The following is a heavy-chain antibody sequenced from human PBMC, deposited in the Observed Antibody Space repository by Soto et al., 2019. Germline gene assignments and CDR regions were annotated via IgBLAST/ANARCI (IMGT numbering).Heavy chain of an antibody. CDR2: TYYRSKWYY. D-gene: IGHD1-26*01. CDR3: ARGEQYSGSIFDY. J-gene: IGHJ4*01. CDR1: GDSVSSNSAV. V-gene: IGHV6-1*01. Sequence: SQTLSLTCAITGDSVSSNSAVWSWVRQSPSRGLEWLGRTYYRSKWYYEYAVSVRGRITINPDTSKNQYSLQLNSVTPEDTAVYFCARGEQYSGSIFDYLGQRTLLTVSS.